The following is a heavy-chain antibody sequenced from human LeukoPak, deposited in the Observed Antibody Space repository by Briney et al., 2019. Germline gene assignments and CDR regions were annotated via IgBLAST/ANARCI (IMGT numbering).Heavy chain of an antibody. CDR1: GFTFSSYA. D-gene: IGHD3-3*01. V-gene: IGHV3-30*01. CDR3: ARAGYEY. Sequence: GVSLRLSCAASGFTFSSYAMHWVRQAPGKGLEWVAVISYDGSNKYYADSVKGRFTISRDNSKNTLYLQMNSLRAEDTAVYYCARAGYEYWGQGTLVTVSS. CDR2: ISYDGSNK. J-gene: IGHJ4*02.